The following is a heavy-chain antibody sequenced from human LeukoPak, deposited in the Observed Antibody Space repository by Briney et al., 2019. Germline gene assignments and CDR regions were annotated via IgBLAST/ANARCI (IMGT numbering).Heavy chain of an antibody. J-gene: IGHJ5*02. CDR3: ARASKPWLQLT. CDR1: GFTFSNYW. V-gene: IGHV3-7*05. Sequence: GGSLRLSCAASGFTFSNYWMIWVRQAQGKGLEWVGNIKEDGSGKRYADSVRGRFTISRDNAQTSIYLQMNSLRADDTAVYYCARASKPWLQLTWGQGTLVTVSS. D-gene: IGHD5-24*01. CDR2: IKEDGSGK.